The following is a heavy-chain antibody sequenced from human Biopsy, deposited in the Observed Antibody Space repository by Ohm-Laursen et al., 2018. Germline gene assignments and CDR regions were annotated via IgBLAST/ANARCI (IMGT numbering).Heavy chain of an antibody. D-gene: IGHD3-16*02. CDR3: ARHILNPIGGLVARSDVFDV. J-gene: IGHJ3*01. CDR2: ISPNSGGA. CDR1: GYTFTDYF. V-gene: IGHV1-2*02. Sequence: ASVKVSCKASGYTFTDYFLHWVRQAPGQGPEWMGWISPNSGGANYAQKFQGRVTMIRDTSAPTGYMELSSLRSDDTAVYYCARHILNPIGGLVARSDVFDVWGQGT.